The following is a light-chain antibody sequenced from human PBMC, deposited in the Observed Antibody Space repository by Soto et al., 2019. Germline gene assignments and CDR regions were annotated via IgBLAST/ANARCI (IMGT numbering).Light chain of an antibody. CDR3: CSYGATYTYV. CDR1: GSDVGNYNY. Sequence: LTQPRSVSGSPGQSVTISCTGTGSDVGNYNYVSWFQQHPGKAPKLMIYDVTKRPSGVPDRFSGSKSGNTASLTISGLQAEDEADYYCCSYGATYTYVFGTGTKVTVL. CDR2: DVT. V-gene: IGLV2-11*01. J-gene: IGLJ1*01.